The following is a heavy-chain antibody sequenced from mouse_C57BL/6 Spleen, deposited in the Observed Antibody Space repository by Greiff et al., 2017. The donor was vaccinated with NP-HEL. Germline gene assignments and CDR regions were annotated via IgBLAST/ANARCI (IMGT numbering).Heavy chain of an antibody. D-gene: IGHD2-1*01. CDR3: AYGNDWDAMDY. Sequence: QVQLKESGAELAKPGASVKLSCKASGYTFTSYWMHWVQQRPGQGLEWIGDINPSSGYTKYNQKFKDKATLTADKSSSTAYMQLSSLTYEDSAVYYCAYGNDWDAMDYWGQGTSVTVSS. CDR2: INPSSGYT. V-gene: IGHV1-7*01. CDR1: GYTFTSYW. J-gene: IGHJ4*01.